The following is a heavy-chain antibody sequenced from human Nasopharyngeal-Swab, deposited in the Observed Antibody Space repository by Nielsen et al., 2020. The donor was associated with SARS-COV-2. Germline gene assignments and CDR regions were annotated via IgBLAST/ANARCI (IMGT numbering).Heavy chain of an antibody. CDR2: IYYSGST. CDR1: GGSISSYY. D-gene: IGHD4-17*01. V-gene: IGHV4-59*01. CDR3: ARGRLPGGDYENY. Sequence: SETLSLTCTVSGGSISSYYWSWIRQPPGKGLEWIGYIYYSGSTNYNPSLKSRVTISVDTSKNQFSLKLSSVTAADTAVYYCARGRLPGGDYENYWGQGTLVNVSS. J-gene: IGHJ4*02.